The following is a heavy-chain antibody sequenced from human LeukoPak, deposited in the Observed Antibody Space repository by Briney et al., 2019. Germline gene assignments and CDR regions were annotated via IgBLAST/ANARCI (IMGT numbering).Heavy chain of an antibody. Sequence: SETLSLTCSVSGGSISSGAYYWTWIRQHPEKGLEWIGYIYYSGGTYYNPSLKSRVIMSLDTSKNQFSLKLSSVTAADTAVYYCAREVGATNWDNWFDPWGQGTLVTVSS. CDR1: GGSISSGAYY. CDR3: AREVGATNWDNWFDP. J-gene: IGHJ5*02. V-gene: IGHV4-31*03. D-gene: IGHD1-26*01. CDR2: IYYSGGT.